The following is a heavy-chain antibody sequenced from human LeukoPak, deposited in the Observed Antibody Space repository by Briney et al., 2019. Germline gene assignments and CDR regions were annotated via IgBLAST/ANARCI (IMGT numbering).Heavy chain of an antibody. V-gene: IGHV4-34*01. D-gene: IGHD6-13*01. CDR3: ARALGGIAATKTWWRYYYHNMDV. J-gene: IGHJ6*03. CDR2: INHSGST. Sequence: PSETLSLTCAVYGGYFSGYYWSWIRQPPGKGLEWFGEINHSGSTNYNPSLKSRITISVDTSKNQFSLKLSSVTAADTAVYYCARALGGIAATKTWWRYYYHNMDVWGKGTTVTVSS. CDR1: GGYFSGYY.